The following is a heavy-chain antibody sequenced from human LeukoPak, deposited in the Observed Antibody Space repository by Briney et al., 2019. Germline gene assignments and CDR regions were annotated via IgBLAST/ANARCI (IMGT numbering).Heavy chain of an antibody. J-gene: IGHJ4*02. V-gene: IGHV1-69*05. CDR3: ARVLSYYDSSGYPPFD. CDR1: GGPFSSYA. Sequence: SVKVSCKASGGPFSSYAISWVGQAPGQGLEWMGRIIPIFGTANYAQKFQGRVTITTDESTSTDYMELSSLRSEDTAVYYCARVLSYYDSSGYPPFDWGQGTLVTVSS. D-gene: IGHD3-22*01. CDR2: IIPIFGTA.